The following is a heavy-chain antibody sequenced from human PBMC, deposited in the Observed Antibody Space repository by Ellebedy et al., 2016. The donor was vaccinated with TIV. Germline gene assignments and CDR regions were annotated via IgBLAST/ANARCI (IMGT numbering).Heavy chain of an antibody. Sequence: PGGSLRLSCAASGFTFSGSAMHWVRQASGKGLEWVGRIRIKAKSYATAYAASVKGRFTISRDDSKNTAYLQMNSLKTEDTAVYYCTPLGYCSNTSCYPDVWGQGTTVIVSS. V-gene: IGHV3-73*01. CDR1: GFTFSGSA. J-gene: IGHJ6*02. CDR2: IRIKAKSYAT. CDR3: TPLGYCSNTSCYPDV. D-gene: IGHD2-2*01.